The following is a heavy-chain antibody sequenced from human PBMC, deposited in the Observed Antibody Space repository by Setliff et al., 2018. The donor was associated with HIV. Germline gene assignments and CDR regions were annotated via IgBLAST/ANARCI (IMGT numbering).Heavy chain of an antibody. CDR3: ARDSANGKTANLNYLDV. D-gene: IGHD2-8*01. CDR1: GYSFTNND. Sequence: GASVKVSCKASGYSFTNNDINWVRQATGQGLEWMGWMNPNSGHTGYAHKFQGRVTMTRDTSISTAYMELSSLTSEDTAVYYCARDSANGKTANLNYLDVWGKGTTVTVSS. V-gene: IGHV1-8*02. CDR2: MNPNSGHT. J-gene: IGHJ6*03.